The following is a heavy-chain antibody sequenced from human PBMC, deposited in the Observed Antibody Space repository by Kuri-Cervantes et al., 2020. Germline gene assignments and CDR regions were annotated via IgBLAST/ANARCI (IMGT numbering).Heavy chain of an antibody. V-gene: IGHV3-48*01. J-gene: IGHJ4*02. D-gene: IGHD6-13*01. CDR1: GFTFSTYS. Sequence: GESLKISCTASGFTFSTYSMNWVRQAPGKGLEWVSYIGSSSTNIYYADAVKGRFTIPRDNAKNSLYLQMNSLRAEDTAVYYCAKDRIAAAGNYFDYWGQGTLVTVSS. CDR3: AKDRIAAAGNYFDY. CDR2: IGSSSTNI.